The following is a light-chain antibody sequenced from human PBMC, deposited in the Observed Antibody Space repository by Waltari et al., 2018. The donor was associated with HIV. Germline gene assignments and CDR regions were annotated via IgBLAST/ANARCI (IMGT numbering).Light chain of an antibody. Sequence: QSVLIQPPSASGTPGQRVTISCSGRRLNIGSNSVTWYQLLPGAAPRLLIYNNNQRPSGVHDRFSGSKSGTSASLAISGLQSEDEADYYCAAWDDSLNGLFGGGTKLTVL. V-gene: IGLV1-44*01. CDR3: AAWDDSLNGL. CDR1: RLNIGSNS. J-gene: IGLJ2*01. CDR2: NNN.